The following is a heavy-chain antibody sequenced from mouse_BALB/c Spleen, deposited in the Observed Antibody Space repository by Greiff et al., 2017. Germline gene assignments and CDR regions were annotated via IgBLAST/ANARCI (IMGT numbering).Heavy chain of an antibody. J-gene: IGHJ3*01. Sequence: VQLQQSGPDLVKPGASVSISCKATGYSFTGYYMHWVMQSHGKSLEWIGRVNPNNGGTSYNQKFKGKAILTVDKSSSTAYMELRSLTSEDSAVYYCARGDYDYGAWFAYWVQGTLVTVSA. V-gene: IGHV1-26*01. CDR3: ARGDYDYGAWFAY. CDR2: VNPNNGGT. CDR1: GYSFTGYY. D-gene: IGHD2-4*01.